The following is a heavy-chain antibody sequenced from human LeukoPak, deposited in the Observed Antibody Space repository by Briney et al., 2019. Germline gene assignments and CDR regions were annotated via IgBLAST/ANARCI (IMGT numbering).Heavy chain of an antibody. CDR3: AKGLSIAARPDYFYYYAMDV. Sequence: SGGSLRLSCVASGFTFSSYAMSWVRQAPGKGLEWVSGISAGGGATYYANSVKGRFTISRDNSKNTLYLRANSLRAEDTAIYYCAKGLSIAARPDYFYYYAMDVWGQGTTVSVSS. J-gene: IGHJ6*02. D-gene: IGHD6-6*01. V-gene: IGHV3-23*01. CDR1: GFTFSSYA. CDR2: ISAGGGAT.